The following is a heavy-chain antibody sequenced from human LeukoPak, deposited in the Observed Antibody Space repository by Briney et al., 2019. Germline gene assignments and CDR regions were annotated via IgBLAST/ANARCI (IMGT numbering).Heavy chain of an antibody. CDR3: ARAGASDSGWPFDY. J-gene: IGHJ4*02. CDR1: GYSISSGYY. CDR2: TYHDGST. D-gene: IGHD6-19*01. V-gene: IGHV4-38-2*02. Sequence: ASETLSLTWTVAGYSISSGYYWGWIRQPPGKGLEWIGNTYHDGSTYNNPSLKSRVTISVDTSKNQFSLKLTSVTAADTALYYCARAGASDSGWPFDYWGQGSLVIVSS.